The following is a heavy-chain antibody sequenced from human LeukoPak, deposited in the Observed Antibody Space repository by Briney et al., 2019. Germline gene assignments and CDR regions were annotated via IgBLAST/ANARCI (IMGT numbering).Heavy chain of an antibody. J-gene: IGHJ4*02. CDR3: ARGAAGYSGYDLATYYFDY. Sequence: GGSLRLSCAAPGFTFSSYSMNWVRQAPGKGLEWVSSISSSSSYIYYADSVKGRFTISRDNAKNSLYLQMNSLRAEDTAVYYCARGAAGYSGYDLATYYFDYWGQGTLVTVSS. D-gene: IGHD5-12*01. CDR1: GFTFSSYS. CDR2: ISSSSSYI. V-gene: IGHV3-21*01.